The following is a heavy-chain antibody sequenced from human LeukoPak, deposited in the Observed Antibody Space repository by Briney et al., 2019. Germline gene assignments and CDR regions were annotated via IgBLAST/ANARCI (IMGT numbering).Heavy chain of an antibody. CDR1: GGSISSGGYD. CDR3: ARDSYYDSSGSDDAFDI. V-gene: IGHV4-31*03. J-gene: IGHJ3*02. D-gene: IGHD3-22*01. CDR2: IYYSGST. Sequence: SETLSLTGTVSGGSISSGGYDWSWIRQHPGKGREWIGYIYYSGSTYYNPSLKSRVTISVDTSKNQFSLKLSSVTAADTAVYYCARDSYYDSSGSDDAFDIWGQGTMVTVSS.